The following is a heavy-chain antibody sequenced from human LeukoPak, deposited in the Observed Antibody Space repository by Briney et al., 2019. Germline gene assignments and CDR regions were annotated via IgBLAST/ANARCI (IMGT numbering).Heavy chain of an antibody. CDR2: IKQDGSEK. CDR1: GFTFSSYW. D-gene: IGHD5-18*01. V-gene: IGHV3-7*01. J-gene: IGHJ4*02. CDR3: ARAYGYSYGSGHCDY. Sequence: PGGSLRLSCAASGFTFSSYWMSWVRQAPGKGLEWVANIKQDGSEKYYVDSVKGRFTISRDNAKNSLYLQMNSLRAEDTAVYYCARAYGYSYGSGHCDYWGQGTLVTVSS.